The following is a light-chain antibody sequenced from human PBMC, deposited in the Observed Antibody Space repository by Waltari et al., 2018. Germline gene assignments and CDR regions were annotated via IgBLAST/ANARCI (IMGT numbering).Light chain of an antibody. V-gene: IGKV3-15*01. CDR2: GAS. J-gene: IGKJ1*01. CDR3: QQYNDWPQT. CDR1: QRVSSS. Sequence: IVMTQSPGTLSVSPGERATLPCTASQRVSSSVAWYQHKPGQAPRLLIYGASTRATGVPARFSGSGSGTEFTLTISSLQSEDFAVFYCQQYNDWPQTFSQGTRVEI.